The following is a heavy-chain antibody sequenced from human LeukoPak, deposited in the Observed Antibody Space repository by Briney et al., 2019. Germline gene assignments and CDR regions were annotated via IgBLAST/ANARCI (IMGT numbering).Heavy chain of an antibody. V-gene: IGHV3-53*01. CDR3: ARRAGAYSHPYDY. CDR2: IFSST. Sequence: GGSLRLSCAASGFIVSSNSMSWVRQAPGKGLEWVSFIFSSTHYSDSVKGRFTISRANSKNTLYLQMNSLRAEDTAVYYCARRAGAYSHPYDYWGQGTLVTVSS. J-gene: IGHJ4*02. D-gene: IGHD4/OR15-4a*01. CDR1: GFIVSSNS.